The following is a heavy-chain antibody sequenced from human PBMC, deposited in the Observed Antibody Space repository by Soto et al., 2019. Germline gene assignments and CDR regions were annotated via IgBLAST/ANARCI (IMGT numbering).Heavy chain of an antibody. CDR3: ASHMGYGSDLLVYYYYGMDV. CDR1: GGSISSSSYY. D-gene: IGHD3-10*01. V-gene: IGHV4-39*01. Sequence: PSETLSLTCTVSGGSISSSSYYWGWIRQPPGKGLEWIGSIYYSGSTYYNPSLKSRVTISVDTSKNQFSLKLSSVTAADTAVYYCASHMGYGSDLLVYYYYGMDVWGQGTTVTVS. CDR2: IYYSGST. J-gene: IGHJ6*02.